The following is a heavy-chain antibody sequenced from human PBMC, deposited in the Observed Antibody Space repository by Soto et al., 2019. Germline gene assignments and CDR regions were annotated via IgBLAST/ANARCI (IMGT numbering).Heavy chain of an antibody. D-gene: IGHD3-3*01. V-gene: IGHV6-1*01. J-gene: IGHJ6*02. CDR2: TYYRSKWYN. CDR3: ARALHYDFWSGPPDV. CDR1: GDSVSSNSAA. Sequence: PSQTLSLTCVISGDSVSSNSAAWNWIRQSPSRGLGWLGRTYYRSKWYNDYAVSVKSRITINPNTSKNQFSLQLNSVTPEDTAVYYCARALHYDFWSGPPDVWGQGTTVTVSS.